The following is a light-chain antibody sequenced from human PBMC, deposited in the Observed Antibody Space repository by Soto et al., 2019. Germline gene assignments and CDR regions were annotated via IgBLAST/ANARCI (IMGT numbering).Light chain of an antibody. V-gene: IGLV2-14*01. CDR3: SSKSSKSPYV. CDR2: YVS. Sequence: QSVLTQPASVSGSPGQSITISCTGTSSDVGSYYYVFWYQQHPGKAPKLMIYYVSNRPSGVSNRFSGSKSGNTASLTISGLQAEDGADYYLSSKSSKSPYVFGTGTKVTVL. CDR1: SSDVGSYYY. J-gene: IGLJ1*01.